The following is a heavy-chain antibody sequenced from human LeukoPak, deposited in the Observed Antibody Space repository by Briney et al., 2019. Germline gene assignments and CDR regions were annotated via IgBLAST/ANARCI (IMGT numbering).Heavy chain of an antibody. J-gene: IGHJ3*02. CDR3: AKDRSADYYDSSGPDAFDI. D-gene: IGHD3-22*01. CDR1: GFTFSSYS. V-gene: IGHV3-21*04. Sequence: GGSLGLSCAASGFTFSSYSMNWVRQAPGKGLEWVSSISSSSSYIYYADSVKGRFTISRDNAKNSLYLQMNSLRAEDTALYYCAKDRSADYYDSSGPDAFDIWGQGTMVTVSS. CDR2: ISSSSSYI.